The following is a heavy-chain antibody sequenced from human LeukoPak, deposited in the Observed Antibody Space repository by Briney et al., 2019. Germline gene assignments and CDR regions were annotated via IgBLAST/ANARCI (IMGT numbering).Heavy chain of an antibody. CDR1: GYTFTSYG. J-gene: IGHJ4*02. V-gene: IGHV1-18*01. D-gene: IGHD3-22*01. Sequence: ASVKVSCKASGYTFTSYGISWVRQAPGQGLEWMGWISAYNGNTNYAQKLQGRVTMTTDTSTSTAYMELRSLRSDDTAVYYCARDAYYYDSSGYYRTTNFDYWGQGTLVTVSS. CDR2: ISAYNGNT. CDR3: ARDAYYYDSSGYYRTTNFDY.